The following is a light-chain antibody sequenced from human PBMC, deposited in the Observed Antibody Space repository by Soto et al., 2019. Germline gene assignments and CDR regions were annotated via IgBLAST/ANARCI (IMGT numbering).Light chain of an antibody. V-gene: IGKV1-39*01. J-gene: IGKJ1*01. CDR3: QQSYTTPRT. Sequence: DMQMTQCPSALSASVGDRVSVTCRASQSISTFLNWYQQRPGEAPKLLIYAASSLQSGVPSRFTGSGSGADFTLTIRSLQPEDFATYYCQQSYTTPRTFGQGTKVDIK. CDR2: AAS. CDR1: QSISTF.